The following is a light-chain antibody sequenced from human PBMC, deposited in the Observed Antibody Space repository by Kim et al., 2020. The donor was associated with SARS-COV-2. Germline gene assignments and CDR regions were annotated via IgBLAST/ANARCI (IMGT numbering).Light chain of an antibody. CDR1: NIGSKS. V-gene: IGLV3-21*04. CDR3: QVWDTRSDHLYV. Sequence: SYELTQPPSLSVAPGKTARITCGGNNIGSKSVHWYQQKPDQAPVLVIYYDSDRPSGIPERFSGSNSGNTATLAICRVEAGDEADYYCQVWDTRSDHLYVFGTGTKVTVL. CDR2: YDS. J-gene: IGLJ1*01.